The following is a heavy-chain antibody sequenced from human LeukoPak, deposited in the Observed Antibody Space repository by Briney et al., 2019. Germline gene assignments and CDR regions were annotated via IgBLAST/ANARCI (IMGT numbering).Heavy chain of an antibody. V-gene: IGHV3-30*04. CDR3: ARPHYSQLELYLYYGMDV. CDR2: ISYDGNDK. D-gene: IGHD1-7*01. J-gene: IGHJ6*02. Sequence: GGSLRLSCAASGFTFSSYAMQWVRRAPGKGLEWVAVISYDGNDKFYADSVKGRLTISRDNSKNTLFLQMDSLRAEDTAVYHCARPHYSQLELYLYYGMDVWGQGTTVTVSS. CDR1: GFTFSSYA.